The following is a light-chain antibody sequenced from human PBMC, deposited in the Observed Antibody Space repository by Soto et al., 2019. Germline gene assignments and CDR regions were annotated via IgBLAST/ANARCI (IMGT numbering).Light chain of an antibody. CDR3: SSYTSSSTSVV. CDR1: SSDVGGYNY. V-gene: IGLV2-14*01. CDR2: DVS. Sequence: QSVLTQPASVSGSPGQSITISCTGTSSDVGGYNYFSWYQQHPGKAPKLMIYDVSNRPSGVSNRFSGSKSGNTASLTISGLQAEDEADYYCSSYTSSSTSVVFGGGTKLTVL. J-gene: IGLJ2*01.